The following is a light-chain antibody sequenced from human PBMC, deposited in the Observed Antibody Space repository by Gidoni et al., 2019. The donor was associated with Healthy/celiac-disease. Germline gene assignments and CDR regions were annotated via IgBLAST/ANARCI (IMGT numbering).Light chain of an antibody. Sequence: LVLTQSPATLPLSPGERATLCGRASQRFRSDLAWYKQKTGQAPRLLIYEAANRATGIPARLSRSGSGTDFTLTISSLEPEDFAVYYCQQRSNWPLTFGGGTKVEIK. CDR2: EAA. CDR3: QQRSNWPLT. CDR1: QRFRSD. J-gene: IGKJ4*01. V-gene: IGKV3-11*01.